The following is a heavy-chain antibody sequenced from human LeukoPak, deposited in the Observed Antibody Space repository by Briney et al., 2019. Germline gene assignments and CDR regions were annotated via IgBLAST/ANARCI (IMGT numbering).Heavy chain of an antibody. CDR3: ARQGRLSVRAAAKFDP. CDR1: GSRFTSYW. CDR2: IYPGESDT. V-gene: IGHV5-51*01. J-gene: IGHJ5*02. Sequence: GESLKISCQGSGSRFTSYWIGWVRQLPGKGLEWMGIIYPGESDTRYSPSFQGQVTISADKSISTAYLQWSSLKASDTAMYYCARQGRLSVRAAAKFDPWGQGTLVTVSS. D-gene: IGHD6-13*01.